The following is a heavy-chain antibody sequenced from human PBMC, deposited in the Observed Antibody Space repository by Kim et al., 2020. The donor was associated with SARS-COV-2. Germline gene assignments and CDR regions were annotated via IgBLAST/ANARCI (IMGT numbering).Heavy chain of an antibody. CDR3: AREAGSSSSYYFDY. Sequence: AASVKGRFTISRDNSKKTLYLHMNGLRAEDTAVYYCAREAGSSSSYYFDYWGQGTLVTVSS. D-gene: IGHD6-6*01. J-gene: IGHJ4*02. V-gene: IGHV3-30*07.